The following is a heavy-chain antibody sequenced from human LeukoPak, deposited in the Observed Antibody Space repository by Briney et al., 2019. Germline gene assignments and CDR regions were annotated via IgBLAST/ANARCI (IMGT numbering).Heavy chain of an antibody. D-gene: IGHD3-9*01. J-gene: IGHJ4*02. CDR2: IYYSGST. CDR1: GGSISSYY. CDR3: ARVMTYYDILTGYFPYYFDY. Sequence: SETLSLTCTVSGGSISSYYWSWIRQPPGKGLEWVGYIYYSGSTNYNPSLKSRVTISVDTSKNQFSLKLSSVTAADTAVYYCARVMTYYDILTGYFPYYFDYWGQGTLVTVSS. V-gene: IGHV4-59*01.